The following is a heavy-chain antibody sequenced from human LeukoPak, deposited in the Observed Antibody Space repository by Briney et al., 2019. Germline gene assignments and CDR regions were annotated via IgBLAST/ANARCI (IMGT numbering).Heavy chain of an antibody. CDR2: ISWNSGSI. V-gene: IGHV3-9*01. Sequence: PGGSLRLSCAASGFTFDDYAMHWVRQAPGKGLEWVSGISWNSGSIGYADSVKGRFTISRDNAKNSLYLQMNSLRAEDTALYYCAKDMGYSYGMGVFDYWGQGTLVTVSS. CDR1: GFTFDDYA. CDR3: AKDMGYSYGMGVFDY. D-gene: IGHD5-18*01. J-gene: IGHJ4*02.